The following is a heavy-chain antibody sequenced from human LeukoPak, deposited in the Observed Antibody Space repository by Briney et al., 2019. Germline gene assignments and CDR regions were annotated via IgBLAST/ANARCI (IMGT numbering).Heavy chain of an antibody. Sequence: SETLSLTCAVYGGSFSGYYWSWIRQPPGKGLEWIGEINHSGSTNYNPFLKSRVTISVDTSKNQFSLKLSSVTAADTAVYYCARGPRPRGSNYYYYMDVWGKGTTVTVSS. CDR1: GGSFSGYY. CDR3: ARGPRPRGSNYYYYMDV. J-gene: IGHJ6*03. V-gene: IGHV4-34*01. CDR2: INHSGST. D-gene: IGHD3-10*01.